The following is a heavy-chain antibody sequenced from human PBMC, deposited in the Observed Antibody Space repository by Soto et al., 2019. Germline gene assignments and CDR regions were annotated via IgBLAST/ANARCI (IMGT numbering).Heavy chain of an antibody. Sequence: GESLKISCAASGFTFSSYAMSWVRQAPGKGLEWVSAISGSGGSTYYADSVKGRFTISRDNSKNTLYLQMNSLRAEDTAVYYCAKVEIAVAGYYWGQGTLVTVSS. V-gene: IGHV3-23*01. D-gene: IGHD6-19*01. CDR2: ISGSGGST. CDR3: AKVEIAVAGYY. J-gene: IGHJ4*02. CDR1: GFTFSSYA.